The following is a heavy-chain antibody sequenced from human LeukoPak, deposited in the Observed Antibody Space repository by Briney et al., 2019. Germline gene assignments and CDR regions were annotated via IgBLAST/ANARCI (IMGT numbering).Heavy chain of an antibody. CDR2: IKQDGSEI. D-gene: IGHD2-15*01. CDR1: GFSFSSFL. CDR3: ARSLGYCSGGSCYPFDC. J-gene: IGHJ4*02. Sequence: PGGSLRLSCAASGFSFSSFLMTWVRQTPGRGLEWVANIKQDGSEIYYVVSLKGRFIISRDNAKNSLYLQMNSLRAEDTAVYYCARSLGYCSGGSCYPFDCWGQGALVTVYS. V-gene: IGHV3-7*04.